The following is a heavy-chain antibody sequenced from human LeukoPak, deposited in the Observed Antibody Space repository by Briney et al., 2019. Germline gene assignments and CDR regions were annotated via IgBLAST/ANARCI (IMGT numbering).Heavy chain of an antibody. V-gene: IGHV4-39*07. J-gene: IGHJ4*02. CDR2: IYYSGST. CDR3: ARGVSMVRGGTKYYFDY. CDR1: GGSISSSSYY. D-gene: IGHD3-10*01. Sequence: SETLSLTCTVSGGSISSSSYYWGWIRQPPGKGLEWIGSIYYSGSTNNNPSLKSRVTISVDTSKNQFSLKLSSVTAADTAVYYCARGVSMVRGGTKYYFDYWGQGTLVTVSS.